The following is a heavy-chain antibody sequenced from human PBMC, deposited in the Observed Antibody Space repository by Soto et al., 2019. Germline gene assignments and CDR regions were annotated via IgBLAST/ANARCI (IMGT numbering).Heavy chain of an antibody. CDR1: GESVSSNSAV. CDR2: TYYRSKWYN. Sequence: SQTLSLTCVISGESVSSNSAVWNWIRQSPSRGLEWLGRTYYRSKWYNDYAVSVKSRITINPDTSKNQFSLQLNSVTPEDTAVYYCARRVGQGYYCLDVWGQGTTVTVSS. V-gene: IGHV6-1*01. CDR3: ARRVGQGYYCLDV. J-gene: IGHJ6*02.